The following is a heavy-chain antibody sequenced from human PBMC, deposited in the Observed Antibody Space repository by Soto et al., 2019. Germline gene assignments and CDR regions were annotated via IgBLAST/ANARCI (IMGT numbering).Heavy chain of an antibody. CDR3: AHSRPHNYDFWSGYYNMDV. D-gene: IGHD3-3*01. J-gene: IGHJ6*02. CDR1: GFSLSTSGVG. Sequence: QITLKESGPTLVKPTQTLTLTCTFSGFSLSTSGVGVGWIRQPPGKALEWLALIYWDDDKRYSPSLKSRFTITKDTSQNQVVLTMTNIDPVDTATYYCAHSRPHNYDFWSGYYNMDVWGQGTTVTVSS. CDR2: IYWDDDK. V-gene: IGHV2-5*02.